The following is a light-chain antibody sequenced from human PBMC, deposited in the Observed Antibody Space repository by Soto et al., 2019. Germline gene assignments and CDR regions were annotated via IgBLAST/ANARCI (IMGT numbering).Light chain of an antibody. CDR2: EVT. CDR3: SSYTNKNTWV. CDR1: SSDVGSYKY. V-gene: IGLV2-14*01. J-gene: IGLJ3*02. Sequence: QSALTQPRSVSGSPGQSVTISCTGTSSDVGSYKYVSWYQHHPGKAPKLMIYEVTSRPSGVSNRFSGSTSGNTASLTISGLQDEDEAAYYCSSYTNKNTWVFGGGTKLTVL.